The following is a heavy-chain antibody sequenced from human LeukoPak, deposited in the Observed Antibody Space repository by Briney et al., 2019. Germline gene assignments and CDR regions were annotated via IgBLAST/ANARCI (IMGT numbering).Heavy chain of an antibody. Sequence: PGGSLRLSCAASGFTFSSYSMNWVRQAPGKGLEWVSYISSDSSTIYYADSVKGRFTISRDNAKNSLYLQMNSLSDDDTALYYCARGGSGSYYYWGQGTLVTVSS. V-gene: IGHV3-48*02. J-gene: IGHJ4*02. D-gene: IGHD3-10*01. CDR1: GFTFSSYS. CDR2: ISSDSSTI. CDR3: ARGGSGSYYY.